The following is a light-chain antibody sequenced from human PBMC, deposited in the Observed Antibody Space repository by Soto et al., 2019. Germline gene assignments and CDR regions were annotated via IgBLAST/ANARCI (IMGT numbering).Light chain of an antibody. V-gene: IGKV3-11*01. CDR1: QSVSSY. Sequence: EIVSTQSPATLSLSPGERATLSCRASQSVSSYLAWYQHKPGQAPRLLIYDASNRATGIPARFSGSGSGTDFTLTISSLEPEDFAVYYCQQRSNWPTFGQGTRLEIK. CDR3: QQRSNWPT. CDR2: DAS. J-gene: IGKJ5*01.